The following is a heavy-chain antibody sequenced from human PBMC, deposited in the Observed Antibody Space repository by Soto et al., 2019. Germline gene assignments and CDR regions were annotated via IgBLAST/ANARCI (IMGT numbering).Heavy chain of an antibody. D-gene: IGHD7-27*01. CDR3: ARLTGDNWFDP. J-gene: IGHJ5*02. CDR2: IYYSGST. Sequence: PSETLSLTCTVSGGSINSYYWSWIRQPPGKGLEWIGYIYYSGSTNYNPSLMSRVTISVDRSKNQFSLKLSSVTAADTAVYYCARLTGDNWFDPWGQGTLVTVSS. CDR1: GGSINSYY. V-gene: IGHV4-59*08.